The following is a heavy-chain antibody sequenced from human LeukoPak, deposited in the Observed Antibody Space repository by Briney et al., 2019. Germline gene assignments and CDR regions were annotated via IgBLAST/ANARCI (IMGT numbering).Heavy chain of an antibody. CDR3: ASALTTVTPHFHY. Sequence: PGRSLRLSCAASGFTFSDYWMHWVRQAPGKGLVWVSRIDTDGSSATYADSVKGRFTISRDNAKNTVYLQMNSLRVEDTGVYYCASALTTVTPHFHYWGQGTLVTVSS. J-gene: IGHJ4*02. CDR1: GFTFSDYW. V-gene: IGHV3-74*01. D-gene: IGHD4-17*01. CDR2: IDTDGSSA.